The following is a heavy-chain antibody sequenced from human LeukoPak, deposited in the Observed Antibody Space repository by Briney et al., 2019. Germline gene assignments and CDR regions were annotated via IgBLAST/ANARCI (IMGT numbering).Heavy chain of an antibody. CDR1: GGTFSSYA. CDR3: ARARGTYYYDSSGYYVNDY. D-gene: IGHD3-22*01. Sequence: GASVKVSCKASGGTFSSYAISWVRQAPGQGLEWMGGIIPIFGTANYAQKFQGRVTITADESTSTAYMELSSLRSEDTAVYYCARARGTYYYDSSGYYVNDYWGQGTLVTVSS. J-gene: IGHJ4*02. CDR2: IIPIFGTA. V-gene: IGHV1-69*13.